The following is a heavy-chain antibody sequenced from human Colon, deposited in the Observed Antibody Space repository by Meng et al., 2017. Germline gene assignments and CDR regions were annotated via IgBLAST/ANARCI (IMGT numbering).Heavy chain of an antibody. CDR3: ARYGTASHQGWFDP. D-gene: IGHD3-10*01. J-gene: IGHJ5*02. CDR2: IYYSGMT. Sequence: QVQLQASGPGLVKPSHTLSLTCTVSGASINNDGYYWTWIRKHPGKGLEWIGYIYYSGMTYYNPSLKSRVTISVDTSKTQFSLKVTSVTAAGTGVYYCARYGTASHQGWFDPWGQGTLVTVSS. V-gene: IGHV4-31*03. CDR1: GASINNDGYY.